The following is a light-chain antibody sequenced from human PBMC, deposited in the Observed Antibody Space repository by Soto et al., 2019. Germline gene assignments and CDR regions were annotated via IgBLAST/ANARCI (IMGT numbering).Light chain of an antibody. J-gene: IGKJ4*01. CDR2: GAS. Sequence: EIVLTQSPGTLSLSPGERATLSCRASQSVSSTYLAWYQQKPGQAPRLLIYGASSRATGIPDRFSGSGSGTDFTHTISRLEPEDFAVYYCQQRSNWPLTFGGGTKVDIK. CDR1: QSVSSTY. V-gene: IGKV3D-20*02. CDR3: QQRSNWPLT.